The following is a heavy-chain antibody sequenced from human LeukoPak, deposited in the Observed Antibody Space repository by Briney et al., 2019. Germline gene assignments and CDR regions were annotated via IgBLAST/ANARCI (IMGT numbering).Heavy chain of an antibody. CDR1: GASISRDS. D-gene: IGHD4-11*01. J-gene: IGHJ6*03. CDR3: ARQHTVKGSYYYYYMDV. Sequence: SETLSLTCTVSGASISRDSWSWVRQPPGKGLEWIGYIYTSGSTTYNPSPKSRVTISVDTSKNQFSLKLSSVTAADTAVYYCARQHTVKGSYYYYYMDVWGKGTTVTVSS. CDR2: IYTSGST. V-gene: IGHV4-4*09.